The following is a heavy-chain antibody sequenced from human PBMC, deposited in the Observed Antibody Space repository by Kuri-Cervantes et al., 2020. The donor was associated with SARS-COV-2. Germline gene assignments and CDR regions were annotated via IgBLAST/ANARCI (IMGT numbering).Heavy chain of an antibody. CDR1: GFTFFSYG. D-gene: IGHD3-9*01. CDR2: IWYDGSNE. J-gene: IGHJ6*03. Sequence: LTCAASGFTFFSYGMYWVRQAAGQGLEWVAVIWYDGSNEYYAVSAKGRFTMSSDNSKNTLSLQMNSLRADDTAVYYCARERAGYYHMDVWGKGTTVTVSS. V-gene: IGHV3-33*01. CDR3: ARERAGYYHMDV.